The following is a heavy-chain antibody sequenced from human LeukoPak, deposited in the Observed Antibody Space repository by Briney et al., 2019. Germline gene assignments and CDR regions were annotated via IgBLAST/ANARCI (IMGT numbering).Heavy chain of an antibody. V-gene: IGHV3-48*01. CDR3: AREGGDSSSWYPSRYYYMDV. CDR1: GFTFSSYS. D-gene: IGHD6-13*01. CDR2: ISSSSSTI. J-gene: IGHJ6*03. Sequence: GGSLRLSCAASGFTFSSYSMNWVRQAPGKGLEWVSSISSSSSTIYYADSVKGRFTISRDNAKNSLYLQMNSLRAEDTAVYYCAREGGDSSSWYPSRYYYMDVWGKGTTVTVSS.